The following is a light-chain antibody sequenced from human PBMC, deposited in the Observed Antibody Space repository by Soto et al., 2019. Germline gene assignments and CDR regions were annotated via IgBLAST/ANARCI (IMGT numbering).Light chain of an antibody. V-gene: IGKV1-5*03. CDR2: KAS. CDR3: QQYIRYSPYT. J-gene: IGKJ2*01. CDR1: QTISSS. Sequence: DIQLTQFPSTLSASIGDRVTITCWASQTISSSLAWYQQKPGKAPKLLIYKASNLETGVPSRFSGSGSGTEFALTISSLQPDDFATYYCQQYIRYSPYTFGQGTRLEIK.